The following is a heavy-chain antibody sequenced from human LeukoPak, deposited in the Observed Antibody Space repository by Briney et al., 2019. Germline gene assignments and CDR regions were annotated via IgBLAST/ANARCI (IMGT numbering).Heavy chain of an antibody. CDR3: ARSVIVGATYGNY. CDR2: IYSGGST. V-gene: IGHV3-66*01. J-gene: IGHJ4*02. CDR1: GYSISSGYY. Sequence: PSETLSLTCTVSGYSISSGYYWGWIRQPPGKGLEWVSVIYSGGSTYYADSVKGRFTISRDNSKNTLYLQMNSLRAEDTAVYYCARSVIVGATYGNYWGQGTLVTVSS. D-gene: IGHD1-26*01.